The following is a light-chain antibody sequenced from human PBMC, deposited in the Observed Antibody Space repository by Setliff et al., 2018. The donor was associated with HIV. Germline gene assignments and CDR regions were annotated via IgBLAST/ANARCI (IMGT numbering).Light chain of an antibody. J-gene: IGLJ2*01. CDR1: TSNVGGYNY. CDR3: CSYAGSYTVL. Sequence: QSALTQPRSVSGSPGQSVTISCTGTTSNVGGYNYVSWYQQYPGKAPKLMIYDVTKRPSGVPDRFSGSKSGNTASLTISGLQAEDEADYYCCSYAGSYTVLFGGGTKGTVL. V-gene: IGLV2-11*01. CDR2: DVT.